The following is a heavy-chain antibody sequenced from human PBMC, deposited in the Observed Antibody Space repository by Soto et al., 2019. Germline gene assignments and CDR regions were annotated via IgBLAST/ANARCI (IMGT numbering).Heavy chain of an antibody. Sequence: QLQLQESGPGLVKPSETLSLTCAVSGASISRTGFHWGWIRQPPGQGLEWIGSIYEAGTTLYNSSLKSRVTISADTSKNHFSLGLSSVTAADTAVYYCARRGSGHTFDYWGQGTLVTVSS. CDR3: ARRGSGHTFDY. D-gene: IGHD3-10*01. CDR2: IYEAGTT. V-gene: IGHV4-39*01. CDR1: GASISRTGFH. J-gene: IGHJ4*02.